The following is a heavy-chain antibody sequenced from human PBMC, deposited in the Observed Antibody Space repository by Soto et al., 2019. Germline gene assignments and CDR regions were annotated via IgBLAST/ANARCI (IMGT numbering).Heavy chain of an antibody. CDR2: IYYSGST. CDR1: GGSISSYY. V-gene: IGHV4-59*01. J-gene: IGHJ5*02. CDR3: ARDYRYSGYEGYNWFDP. Sequence: SETLSLTCTVSGGSISSYYWSWIRQPPGKGLEWIGYIYYSGSTNYNPSLKSRVTISVDTSKNQFSLKLSSVTAADTAVYYCARDYRYSGYEGYNWFDPWGQGTLVTVSS. D-gene: IGHD5-12*01.